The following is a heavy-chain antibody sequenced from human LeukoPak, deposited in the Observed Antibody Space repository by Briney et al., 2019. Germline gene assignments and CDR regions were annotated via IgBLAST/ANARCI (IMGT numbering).Heavy chain of an antibody. CDR2: INPNSGGT. CDR1: GYTFTNYG. Sequence: ASVKVSCKASGYTFTNYGISWVRQAPGQGLEWMGWINPNSGGTNYAQKFQGRVTMTRDTSISTAYMELSRLRSDDTAVYYCARQGSYYYYYMDVWGKGTTVTVSS. V-gene: IGHV1-2*02. J-gene: IGHJ6*03. CDR3: ARQGSYYYYYMDV.